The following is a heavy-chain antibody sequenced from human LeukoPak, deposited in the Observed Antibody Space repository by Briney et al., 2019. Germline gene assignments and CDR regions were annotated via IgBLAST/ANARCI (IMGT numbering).Heavy chain of an antibody. D-gene: IGHD3-3*01. V-gene: IGHV3-49*03. CDR3: TRDDFWSGYYPPRDY. J-gene: IGHJ4*02. CDR2: IRSKAYGGTT. Sequence: GGSLRLSCTASGFTFGDYAMSWFRQAPGKGLEWVGFIRSKAYGGTTEYAASVKGRFTISRDDSKSIAYLQMNSLKTEDTAVYYCTRDDFWSGYYPPRDYWGQGTLVTVSS. CDR1: GFTFGDYA.